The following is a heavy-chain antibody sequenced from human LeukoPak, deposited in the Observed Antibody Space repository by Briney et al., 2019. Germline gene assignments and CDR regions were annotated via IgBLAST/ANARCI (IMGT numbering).Heavy chain of an antibody. CDR1: GYTFTSYD. V-gene: IGHV1-8*01. J-gene: IGHJ3*02. CDR3: ARGRWGSSYYYEPNAFDI. D-gene: IGHD3-22*01. Sequence: ASVKVSCKASGYTFTSYDINWVRQATGQGLEWMGWMNPNSGNTGYAQKFQGRVTMTRNTSISTAYMELSSLRSEDTAVYYCARGRWGSSYYYEPNAFDIWGQGTMVTVSS. CDR2: MNPNSGNT.